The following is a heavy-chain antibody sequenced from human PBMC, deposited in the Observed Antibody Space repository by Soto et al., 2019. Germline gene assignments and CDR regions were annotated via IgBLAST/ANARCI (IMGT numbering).Heavy chain of an antibody. CDR2: FDPEDDET. D-gene: IGHD6-6*01. CDR1: GYTLTELS. J-gene: IGHJ5*02. Sequence: ASVKVSCKVSGYTLTELSMHWVRQAPGKGLEWMGGFDPEDDETIYAQKFQGRVTMTEDTSTDTAYMELSSLRSEDTAVYYCTSYSSSWTRNWFDPWGQGTLVTVSS. CDR3: TSYSSSWTRNWFDP. V-gene: IGHV1-24*01.